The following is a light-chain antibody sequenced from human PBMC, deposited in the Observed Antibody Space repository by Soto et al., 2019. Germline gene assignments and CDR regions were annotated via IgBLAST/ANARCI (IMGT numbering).Light chain of an antibody. CDR2: DAS. CDR3: QQYNSYSWT. CDR1: QSISSW. Sequence: DIQMTQSPSTLSPPLADRVTITCGASQSISSWLAWYQQKPGKDPKLLIYDASSLESRVPSRFSGSGSGTEFTLTISRLQTDDFATYDCQQYNSYSWTFGQGTKVDIK. V-gene: IGKV1-5*01. J-gene: IGKJ1*01.